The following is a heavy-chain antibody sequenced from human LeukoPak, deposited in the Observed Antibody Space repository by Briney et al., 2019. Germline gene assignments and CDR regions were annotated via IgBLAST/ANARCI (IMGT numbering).Heavy chain of an antibody. CDR2: INPSGGST. V-gene: IGHV1-46*01. CDR3: AWSGDSSGYYRPSYFDY. D-gene: IGHD3-22*01. J-gene: IGHJ4*02. Sequence: GASVKVSCKASGYTFTSYYMHWVRQAPGQGLEWMGIINPSGGSTSYAQKFQGRVTMTRDTSTSTVYMELSSLRSEDTAVYYCAWSGDSSGYYRPSYFDYWGQGTLVTVSS. CDR1: GYTFTSYY.